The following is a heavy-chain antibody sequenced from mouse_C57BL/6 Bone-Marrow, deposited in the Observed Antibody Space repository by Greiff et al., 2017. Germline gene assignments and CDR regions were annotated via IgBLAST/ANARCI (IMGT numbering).Heavy chain of an antibody. Sequence: QVQLQQPGAELVKPGASVKMSCKASGYTFTSYWITWVKQRPGQGLEWIGDIYPGSGSTNYNEKFKSKATLTVDTSSSTAYMQLSSLTSEDSAVYYCARRVYYYGSSYPLGYWGQGTTLTVSS. CDR1: GYTFTSYW. CDR3: ARRVYYYGSSYPLGY. D-gene: IGHD1-1*01. V-gene: IGHV1-55*01. J-gene: IGHJ2*01. CDR2: IYPGSGST.